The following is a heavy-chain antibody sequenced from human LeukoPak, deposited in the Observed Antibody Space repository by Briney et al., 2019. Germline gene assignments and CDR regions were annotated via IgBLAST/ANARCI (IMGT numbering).Heavy chain of an antibody. Sequence: PSETLSLTCTVSGGSISDYYWSWIRQPPGKGLEWIGYIYYSGGTNYNPSLKSRVTISVDTSKNQFSLKLSSVTAANTAVYYCARTRGLYYYGSGSYYFDYWGQGTLVTVSS. CDR3: ARTRGLYYYGSGSYYFDY. CDR2: IYYSGGT. CDR1: GGSISDYY. V-gene: IGHV4-59*01. D-gene: IGHD3-10*01. J-gene: IGHJ4*02.